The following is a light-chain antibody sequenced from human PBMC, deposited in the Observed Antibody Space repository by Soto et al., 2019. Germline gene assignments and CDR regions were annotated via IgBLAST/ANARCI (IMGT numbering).Light chain of an antibody. CDR3: QQYHNRWT. Sequence: EIGMTQSPATLSVSPGERVTLSCSASQSVTSRLAWYQQKPGQAPRLLLYGASTRATGIPARFSGSGSGTEFTLTISSLQSEDFAVYYCQQYHNRWTFGQGTKVEIK. V-gene: IGKV3-15*01. J-gene: IGKJ1*01. CDR1: QSVTSR. CDR2: GAS.